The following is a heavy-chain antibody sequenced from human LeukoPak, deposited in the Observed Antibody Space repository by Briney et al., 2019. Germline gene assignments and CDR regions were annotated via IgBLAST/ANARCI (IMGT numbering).Heavy chain of an antibody. CDR3: AKGLRSFYYDSSGYYGPFDY. J-gene: IGHJ4*02. Sequence: GGSLRLSCAASGFTFSSYGMHWVRQAPGKGLEWVAVISYDGSNKYYADSVKGRFTISRDNSKNTLYLQMNSLRAGDTAVYYCAKGLRSFYYDSSGYYGPFDYWGQGTLVTVSS. V-gene: IGHV3-30*18. CDR1: GFTFSSYG. CDR2: ISYDGSNK. D-gene: IGHD3-22*01.